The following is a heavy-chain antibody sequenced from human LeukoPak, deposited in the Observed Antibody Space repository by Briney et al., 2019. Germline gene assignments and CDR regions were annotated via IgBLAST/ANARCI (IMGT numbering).Heavy chain of an antibody. CDR1: GGSISSYY. Sequence: SETLSLTCTVSGGSISSYYWSWIRQPPGKGLEWIGYISYSGSTNYNPSLKSRVTISVDTSKNQFSLKLSSVIAADMAVYYCARSRSSGWSINFDYWGQGTLVTVSS. CDR2: ISYSGST. V-gene: IGHV4-59*01. J-gene: IGHJ4*02. D-gene: IGHD6-19*01. CDR3: ARSRSSGWSINFDY.